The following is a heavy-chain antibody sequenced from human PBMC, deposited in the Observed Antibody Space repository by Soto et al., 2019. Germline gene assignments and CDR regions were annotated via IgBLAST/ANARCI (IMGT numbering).Heavy chain of an antibody. D-gene: IGHD3-9*01. CDR3: ARVDSQDFDWMQPFGL. J-gene: IGHJ5*02. V-gene: IGHV3-9*01. CDR2: ISWNSRSI. Sequence: EVQLVESGGGLVQPGRSLRLSCEASGFTFDDYAMHWVRQAPGKGLEWVSGISWNSRSIGYADSAKGRFTISRDSAKNSLYLQMKTLRPEDTAFYYCARVDSQDFDWMQPFGLWGQGTLVTVSS. CDR1: GFTFDDYA.